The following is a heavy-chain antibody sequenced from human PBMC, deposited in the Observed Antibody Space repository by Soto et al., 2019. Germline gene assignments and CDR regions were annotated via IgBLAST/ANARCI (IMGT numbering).Heavy chain of an antibody. Sequence: GGSLRLSCAASGFTFGASALQWVRQAPGKGLEWVAFISNDGSNKYYADSVKGRFTISRDNSKNTLYLQMNSLRAEDTAVYYWAKGFGNYWAFVYLGQGTLVTVSS. CDR3: AKGFGNYWAFVY. V-gene: IGHV3-30*04. CDR2: ISNDGSNK. D-gene: IGHD1-26*01. J-gene: IGHJ4*02. CDR1: GFTFGASA.